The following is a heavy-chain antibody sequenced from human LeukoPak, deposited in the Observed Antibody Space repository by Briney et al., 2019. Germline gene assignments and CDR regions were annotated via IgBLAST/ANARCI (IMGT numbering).Heavy chain of an antibody. CDR3: ARLYGSGSYYYKTLYYYYMDV. V-gene: IGHV4-34*01. D-gene: IGHD3-10*01. CDR1: GGSFSGYY. J-gene: IGHJ6*03. CDR2: INHSGST. Sequence: SETLSLTCAVYGGSFSGYYWSWIRQPPGKGLEWIGEINHSGSTNYNPSLKSRVTISVDTSKNQFSLKLSSVTAADTAVYYCARLYGSGSYYYKTLYYYYMDVWGKGTTVTISS.